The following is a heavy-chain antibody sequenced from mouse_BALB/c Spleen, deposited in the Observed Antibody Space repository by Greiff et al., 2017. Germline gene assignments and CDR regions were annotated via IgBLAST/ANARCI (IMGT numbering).Heavy chain of an antibody. D-gene: IGHD2-4*01. J-gene: IGHJ4*01. CDR3: ARGLSTMIMDY. Sequence: VHVKQSGAELVKPGASVKLSCTASGFNIKDTYMHWVKQRPEQGLEWIGRIDPANGNTKYDPKFKGKATLTADKSSSTAYMQLSSLTSDDSAVYFCARGLSTMIMDYWGQGTSVTVSS. CDR1: GFNIKDTY. CDR2: IDPANGNT. V-gene: IGHV14-3*02.